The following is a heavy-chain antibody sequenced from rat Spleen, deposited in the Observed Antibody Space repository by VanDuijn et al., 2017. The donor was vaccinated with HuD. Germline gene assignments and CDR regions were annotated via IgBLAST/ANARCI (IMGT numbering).Heavy chain of an antibody. Sequence: EVQLVETGGGLVQPGRSLKLSCVASGFTFSRYWMYWVRQAPGKGLEWVSSINPESSSTCYSDSVKGRFTISRDNAKSTLYLQMKSLRSEDTATYYCGRLLDYWGQGVMVTVSS. CDR2: INPESSST. CDR1: GFTFSRYW. J-gene: IGHJ2*01. CDR3: GRLLDY. V-gene: IGHV5-58*01.